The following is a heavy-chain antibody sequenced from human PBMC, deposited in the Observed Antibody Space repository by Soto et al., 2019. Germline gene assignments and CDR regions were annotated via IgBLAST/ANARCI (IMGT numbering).Heavy chain of an antibody. CDR3: AKKGLGSLATYCSTGDCHYAFDI. Sequence: EVQLLESGGGLVQPGGSLRLSCAASGFTFGNYAMIWVRQAPGKGLEWVSTVSGGGDGTYYADSVRGPFTIARENYRYTVYLQMNSMRAEDTAVYYCAKKGLGSLATYCSTGDCHYAFDIWGQGTMVTVSS. CDR2: VSGGGDGT. V-gene: IGHV3-23*01. D-gene: IGHD2-15*01. CDR1: GFTFGNYA. J-gene: IGHJ3*02.